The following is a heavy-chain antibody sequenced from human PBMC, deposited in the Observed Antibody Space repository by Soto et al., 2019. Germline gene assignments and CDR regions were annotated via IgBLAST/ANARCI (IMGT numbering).Heavy chain of an antibody. CDR1: DGSVNTGNYY. J-gene: IGHJ4*02. V-gene: IGHV4-61*01. D-gene: IGHD2-21*02. Sequence: QVQLQESGPGLVKPSETLSLTCSVSDGSVNTGNYYWSWIRQPPGKGLEWIGHIYYIGTTNYNPSLKGRVTISVDTSKNQFSLRVTSVTAADTAVYFCAREEKQLSGDGGDFDDWGQGILVTVSS. CDR2: IYYIGTT. CDR3: AREEKQLSGDGGDFDD.